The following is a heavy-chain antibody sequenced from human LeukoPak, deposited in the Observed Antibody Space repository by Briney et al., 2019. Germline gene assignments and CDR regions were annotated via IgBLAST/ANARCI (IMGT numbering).Heavy chain of an antibody. V-gene: IGHV3-23*01. Sequence: GGSLRLSCAASGFTFSSYAMSCVRQAPGKGLEWVSTISGGGGSTYYADSVKGRFTISRDNSKNTLYLQMNSLRAEDTAVYYCARADYDTSTAYPPDYWGQGTLVTVSS. CDR2: ISGGGGST. CDR3: ARADYDTSTAYPPDY. J-gene: IGHJ4*02. CDR1: GFTFSSYA. D-gene: IGHD3-9*01.